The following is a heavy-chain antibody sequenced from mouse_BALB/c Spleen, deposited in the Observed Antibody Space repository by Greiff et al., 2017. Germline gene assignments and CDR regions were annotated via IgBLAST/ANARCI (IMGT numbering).Heavy chain of an antibody. D-gene: IGHD3-2*01. J-gene: IGHJ4*01. CDR2: ISSGGGST. CDR3: ARHDSSGYTDAMDY. CDR1: GFAFSSYD. Sequence: DVMLVESGGGLVKPGGSLKLSCAASGFAFSSYDMSWVRQTPEKRLEWVAYISSGGGSTYYPDTVKGRFTISRDNAKNTLYLQMSSLKSEDTAMYYCARHDSSGYTDAMDYWGQGTSVTVSS. V-gene: IGHV5-12-1*01.